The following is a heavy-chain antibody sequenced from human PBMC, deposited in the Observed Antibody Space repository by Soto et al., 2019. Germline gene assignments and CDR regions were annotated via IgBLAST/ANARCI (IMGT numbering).Heavy chain of an antibody. Sequence: EVQLLESGGGLVQPGGSLRLSCAASGLTFSHNAMSWVRQAPGKGLEWVSTISGNGRVTYYTDSVKGRFTISRDNSKNTVYMQMTRLRAEDTAVYYSANRGDDIKFFQHWGQGTLVTVSS. J-gene: IGHJ1*01. CDR2: ISGNGRVT. CDR1: GLTFSHNA. V-gene: IGHV3-23*01. D-gene: IGHD2-21*02. CDR3: ANRGDDIKFFQH.